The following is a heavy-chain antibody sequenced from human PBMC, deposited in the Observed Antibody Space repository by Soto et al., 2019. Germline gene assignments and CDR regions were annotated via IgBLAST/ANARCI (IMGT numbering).Heavy chain of an antibody. Sequence: PGGSLRLSCAASGFTFSSYSMNWVRQAPGKGLEWVSSISSSSSSYIYYADSVKGRFTISRDNAKNSLYLQMNSLRAEDTAVYYCAREFPIAAAGTGFDYWGQGTLVTVSS. V-gene: IGHV3-21*01. J-gene: IGHJ4*02. CDR3: AREFPIAAAGTGFDY. D-gene: IGHD6-13*01. CDR1: GFTFSSYS. CDR2: ISSSSSSYI.